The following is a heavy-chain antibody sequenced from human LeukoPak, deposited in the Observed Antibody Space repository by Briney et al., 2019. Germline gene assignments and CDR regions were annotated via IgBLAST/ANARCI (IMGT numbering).Heavy chain of an antibody. D-gene: IGHD4/OR15-4a*01. J-gene: IGHJ5*02. CDR1: GFAFSNHA. CDR3: ARGGAYDYGVLDA. CDR2: ISGTGKTT. V-gene: IGHV3-23*01. Sequence: PGGSLRLSCEASGFAFSNHAMTWVRQAPGEGLRWVSTISGTGKTTFYRDSVRGRFTISRDISNNTLYLQMDGLRADDTAAYYCARGGAYDYGVLDAWGQGTLVTVSS.